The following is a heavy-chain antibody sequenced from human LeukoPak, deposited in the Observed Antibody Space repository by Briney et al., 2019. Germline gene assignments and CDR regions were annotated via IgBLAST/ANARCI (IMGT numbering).Heavy chain of an antibody. J-gene: IGHJ3*02. D-gene: IGHD3-3*01. CDR3: AKDQETYYDFWSGFDAFDI. CDR2: ISGSGGST. Sequence: GGSLRLSCAASGFTFSSYAMSWVRQAPGKGLEWVSAISGSGGSTYYADSVKGRFTISRDNSKNTLYLQMNSLRAEDTAVYYCAKDQETYYDFWSGFDAFDIWGQGTMVTVSS. CDR1: GFTFSSYA. V-gene: IGHV3-23*01.